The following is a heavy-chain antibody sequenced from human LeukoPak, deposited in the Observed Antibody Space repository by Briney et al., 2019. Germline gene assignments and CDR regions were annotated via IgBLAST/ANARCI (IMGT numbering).Heavy chain of an antibody. CDR3: ASSGYSSGYTKFDY. CDR2: IYSSGST. J-gene: IGHJ4*02. CDR1: GGSISSYY. V-gene: IGHV4-59*01. Sequence: SETLSLTCTVSGGSISSYYWSWIRQPPGKGLEWIGYIYSSGSTNYNPSLESRVTISVDTSKNQFSLKLSSVTAADTAVYYCASSGYSSGYTKFDYWGQGTLVTVSS. D-gene: IGHD3-22*01.